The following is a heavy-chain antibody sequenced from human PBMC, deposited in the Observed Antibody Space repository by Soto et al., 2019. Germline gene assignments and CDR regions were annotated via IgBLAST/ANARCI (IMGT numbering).Heavy chain of an antibody. CDR1: GGSFSGYY. D-gene: IGHD2-8*01. Sequence: SETLSLTCAVYGGSFSGYYWSWIRQPPGKGLEWIGEINHSGNINYNPSLKSRVTISVDTSKNQFSLKLRSVTAADTAVYYCARGNGMMLTVQGDAPDKYYLDSWSQGTMVTVSS. CDR2: INHSGNI. CDR3: ARGNGMMLTVQGDAPDKYYLDS. J-gene: IGHJ4*02. V-gene: IGHV4-34*01.